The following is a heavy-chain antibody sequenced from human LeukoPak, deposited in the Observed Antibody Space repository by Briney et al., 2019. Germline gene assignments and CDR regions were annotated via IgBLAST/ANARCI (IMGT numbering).Heavy chain of an antibody. V-gene: IGHV3-23*01. D-gene: IGHD1-1*01. J-gene: IGHJ4*02. Sequence: GGSLRLSCAASGFTFHNSAMSWVRQAPGKGLEWVSSISVTGGTTYYADFVKGRFTISRDNSKNTLYLQVNSLRADDTAVYYCAKGPGNDYFDYWGQGTLVTVSS. CDR2: ISVTGGTT. CDR1: GFTFHNSA. CDR3: AKGPGNDYFDY.